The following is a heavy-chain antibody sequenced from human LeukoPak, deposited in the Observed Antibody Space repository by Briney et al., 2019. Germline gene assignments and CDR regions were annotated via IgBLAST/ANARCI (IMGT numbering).Heavy chain of an antibody. D-gene: IGHD2-21*02. V-gene: IGHV3-48*04. Sequence: PGGSLRLSCAASGFTFSRNSMIWVRQAPGKGLEWLSSISSSGSTIYYADSVKGRFTISRDNAEKSLYLQMNSLRAEDTAVYYCTTSLPHIVDVTASDGGNWGQGTLVTVSS. CDR2: ISSSGSTI. CDR3: TTSLPHIVDVTASDGGN. CDR1: GFTFSRNS. J-gene: IGHJ4*02.